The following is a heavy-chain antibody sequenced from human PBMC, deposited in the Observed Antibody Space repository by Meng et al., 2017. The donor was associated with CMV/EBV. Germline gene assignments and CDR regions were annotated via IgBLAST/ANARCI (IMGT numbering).Heavy chain of an antibody. CDR1: GGTFSSYA. CDR3: ATGYSPEWYYYGMDV. J-gene: IGHJ6*02. CDR2: IIPILGIA. Sequence: SVKVSCKASGGTFSSYAISWVRQAPGQGLEWMGGIIPILGIANYAQKFQGRVTITADKSTSTAYMELSSLRSEDTAVYYCATGYSPEWYYYGMDVWGQGTTVTVSS. D-gene: IGHD5-18*01. V-gene: IGHV1-69*10.